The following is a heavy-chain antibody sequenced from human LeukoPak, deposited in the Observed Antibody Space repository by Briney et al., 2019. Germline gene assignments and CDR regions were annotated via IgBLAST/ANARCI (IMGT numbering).Heavy chain of an antibody. J-gene: IGHJ4*02. CDR2: IYSGGST. D-gene: IGHD4-23*01. CDR1: GFTVSSNY. V-gene: IGHV3-53*01. CDR3: TRRAGGYSHPYDY. Sequence: PGGSLRLSCAASGFTVSSNYMSWVRQAPGKGLEGVSLIYSGGSTYYADSVKGRFTISRDNSKNTLYLQMNSLRTEDTAVYYCTRRAGGYSHPYDYWGQGTLVTVSS.